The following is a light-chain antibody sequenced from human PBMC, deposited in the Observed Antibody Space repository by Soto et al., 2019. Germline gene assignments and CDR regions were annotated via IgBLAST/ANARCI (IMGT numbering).Light chain of an antibody. CDR1: QSISSW. J-gene: IGKJ3*01. V-gene: IGKV1-5*03. CDR2: RAS. Sequence: DIQMTQSPSTLSASIGDRVTITCRASQSISSWLARYQQKAGKAPKLLIYRASSLESGVPSRFSGSGSGTEFTLTISSLQPDDFATYYCQQYDTYSTFGPGTKVDIK. CDR3: QQYDTYST.